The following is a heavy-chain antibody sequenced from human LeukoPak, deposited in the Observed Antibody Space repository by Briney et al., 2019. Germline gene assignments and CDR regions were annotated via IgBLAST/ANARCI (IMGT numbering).Heavy chain of an antibody. Sequence: PSETLSLTCTVSGGSISSSSYSWGWIRQPPGKGLEWIGGIYYSGSTYYNPSLKSRVTISVDTSKNQFSLKLSSVTAADTAVYYCARPIPRTSCYTACDAFDIWGQGTMVTVSS. CDR2: IYYSGST. CDR3: ARPIPRTSCYTACDAFDI. V-gene: IGHV4-39*07. CDR1: GGSISSSSYS. J-gene: IGHJ3*02. D-gene: IGHD2-2*02.